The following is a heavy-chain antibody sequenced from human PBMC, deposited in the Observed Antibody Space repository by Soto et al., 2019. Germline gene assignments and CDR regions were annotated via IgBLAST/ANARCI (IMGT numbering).Heavy chain of an antibody. CDR3: ARCPIDHNWFDP. V-gene: IGHV4-59*01. CDR2: IYDTGST. D-gene: IGHD3-9*01. CDR1: GSAITTYY. Sequence: ETLSLTCSVSGSAITTYYWSWLRQSPGKGLEWIGHIYDTGSTTYNPSLKSRVTISVDTSNKQFSLRLSAVTAADTAVYYCARCPIDHNWFDPWGQGTLVTVSS. J-gene: IGHJ5*02.